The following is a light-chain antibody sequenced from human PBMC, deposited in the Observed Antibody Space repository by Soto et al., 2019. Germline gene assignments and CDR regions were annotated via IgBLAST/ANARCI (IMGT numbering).Light chain of an antibody. V-gene: IGLV1-51*01. J-gene: IGLJ2*01. CDR1: SSNIGNNF. CDR2: ANN. CDR3: ATWDSSLIAGV. Sequence: QSVLTQPPSVSAAPGQKVTISFSGSSSNIGNNFVSWYQHLPGTAPKLLIYANNKRPSVIPDRFSGTKSGTSATLGITGLQTGDEAHYYCATWDSSLIAGVFGGGTKLTVL.